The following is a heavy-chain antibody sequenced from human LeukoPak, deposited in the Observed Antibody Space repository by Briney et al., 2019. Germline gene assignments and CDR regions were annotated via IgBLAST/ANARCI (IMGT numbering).Heavy chain of an antibody. CDR2: ISGSGGST. CDR1: GFTFSSYA. D-gene: IGHD2/OR15-2a*01. J-gene: IGHJ5*02. V-gene: IGHV3-23*01. CDR3: ARDRPNILGLDP. Sequence: GGSLRLSCAASGFTFSSYAMSWVRQAPGKGLEWVSAISGSGGSTYYADSVKGWFTISRDNAKNSVFLQMSSLRDEDTAVYYCARDRPNILGLDPWGQGTLVTVSS.